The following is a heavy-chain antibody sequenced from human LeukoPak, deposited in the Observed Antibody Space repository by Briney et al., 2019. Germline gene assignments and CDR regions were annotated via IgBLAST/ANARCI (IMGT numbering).Heavy chain of an antibody. Sequence: ESGPTLVNPTQTLTLTCTFSGFSLSTSGMCVSWIRQPPGKALEWLARIDWDDDKYYSTSLKTRITISKDTSKNQVVLTMTNMDPVDTATYYCARHSYYYDNYYFDYWGQGTLVTVSS. CDR1: GFSLSTSGMC. J-gene: IGHJ4*02. D-gene: IGHD3-22*01. CDR2: IDWDDDK. CDR3: ARHSYYYDNYYFDY. V-gene: IGHV2-70*11.